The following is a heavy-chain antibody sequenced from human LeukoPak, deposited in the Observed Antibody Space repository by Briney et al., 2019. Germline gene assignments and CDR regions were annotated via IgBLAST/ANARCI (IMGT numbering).Heavy chain of an antibody. V-gene: IGHV4-34*01. J-gene: IGHJ3*02. CDR1: GGSFSGYY. Sequence: SETLSLTCAVYGGSFSGYYWSWIRQPPGKGLEWIGEINHSGSTNYNPSLKSRVTISVDTSKNQFSLKLSSVTAADTAVYYCARVLVHQPTRDDAFDIWGQGTMVTVSS. CDR3: ARVLVHQPTRDDAFDI. CDR2: INHSGST. D-gene: IGHD2-2*01.